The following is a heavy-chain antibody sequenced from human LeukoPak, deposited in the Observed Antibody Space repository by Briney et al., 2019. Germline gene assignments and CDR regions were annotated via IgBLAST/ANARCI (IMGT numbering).Heavy chain of an antibody. J-gene: IGHJ6*02. Sequence: ASVKVSCKASGGTFSSYAISWVRQAPGQGLEWMGRIIPILGIANYAQKLQGRVTITADKSTSTAYMELSSLRSEDTAVYYCARDHRYGSGSYYNPDYYYYYGMDVWGQGTTVTVSS. D-gene: IGHD3-10*01. CDR2: IIPILGIA. CDR3: ARDHRYGSGSYYNPDYYYYYGMDV. V-gene: IGHV1-69*04. CDR1: GGTFSSYA.